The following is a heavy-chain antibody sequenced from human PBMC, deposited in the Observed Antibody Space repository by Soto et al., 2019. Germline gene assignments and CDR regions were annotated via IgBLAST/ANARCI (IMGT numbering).Heavy chain of an antibody. D-gene: IGHD3-3*02. CDR1: GDSINRRHW. CDR2: ISHSGST. J-gene: IGHJ4*02. V-gene: IGHV4-4*02. CDR3: AARHFRSGPRTDTRLDY. Sequence: SDTLSLTCAVSGDSINRRHWWNRVRHPPGKGLEWTGQISHSGSTNYNPSLTSRVTISVDKSKNHLSLQVTSVTAADTAEYYFAARHFRSGPRTDTRLDYWGQGTLVTVSS.